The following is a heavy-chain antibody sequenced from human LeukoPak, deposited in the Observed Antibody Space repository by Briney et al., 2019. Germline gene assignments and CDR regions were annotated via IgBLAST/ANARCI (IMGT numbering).Heavy chain of an antibody. Sequence: GGSLRLSCAASGFTFSSYAMSWVRQAPGKGLEWVSAISGSGDSTYYADSVKGRFTISRDNSKNTLYLQMNSLRAEDTAVYHCAKSRSGWYLFDYWGQGTLVTVSP. D-gene: IGHD6-19*01. CDR3: AKSRSGWYLFDY. J-gene: IGHJ4*02. CDR1: GFTFSSYA. V-gene: IGHV3-23*01. CDR2: ISGSGDST.